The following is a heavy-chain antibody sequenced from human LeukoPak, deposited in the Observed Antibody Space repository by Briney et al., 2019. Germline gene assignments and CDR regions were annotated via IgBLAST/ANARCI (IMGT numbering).Heavy chain of an antibody. Sequence: GGSLRLSCAASGFTFKYYAMTWVRQAPGKGLEWVAAIDGSGDDTYYADSVKGRFTISRDNAKNSLYLQMNSLRAEDTAVYYCARAQFYDSSGYWDYYYYYYYMDVWGKGTTVTISS. CDR1: GFTFKYYA. CDR3: ARAQFYDSSGYWDYYYYYYYMDV. V-gene: IGHV3-23*01. J-gene: IGHJ6*03. CDR2: IDGSGDDT. D-gene: IGHD3-22*01.